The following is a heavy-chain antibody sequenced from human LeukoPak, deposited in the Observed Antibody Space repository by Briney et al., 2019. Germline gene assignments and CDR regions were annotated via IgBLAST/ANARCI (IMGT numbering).Heavy chain of an antibody. Sequence: SETLSLTCAVYGGSFSGYYWSWIRQPPGKGLEWIGEINHSGSTNYNPSLKSRVTISVDMSKNQFSLKLSSVSAADTAVYYCARAYDFWSGYKGWFDPWGQGTLVTVSS. CDR2: INHSGST. J-gene: IGHJ5*02. V-gene: IGHV4-34*01. CDR1: GGSFSGYY. CDR3: ARAYDFWSGYKGWFDP. D-gene: IGHD3-3*01.